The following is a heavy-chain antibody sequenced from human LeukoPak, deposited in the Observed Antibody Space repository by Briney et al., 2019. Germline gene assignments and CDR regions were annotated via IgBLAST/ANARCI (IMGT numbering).Heavy chain of an antibody. CDR3: ARGGSGIAAAGTFFNDY. D-gene: IGHD6-13*01. J-gene: IGHJ4*02. CDR1: RYTFTGYY. CDR2: VNPNSGGT. Sequence: ASVKVSCKASRYTFTGYYMHWVRQAPGQGLEWMGWVNPNSGGTNYAQKFQGRVTMTRDTSISTAYMELSRLRSDDTAVYYCARGGSGIAAAGTFFNDYWGQGTLVTVSS. V-gene: IGHV1-2*02.